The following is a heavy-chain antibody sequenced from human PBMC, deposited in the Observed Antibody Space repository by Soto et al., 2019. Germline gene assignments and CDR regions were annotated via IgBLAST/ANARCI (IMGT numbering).Heavy chain of an antibody. CDR1: WVKFVTSG. J-gene: IGHJ5*01. D-gene: IGHD1-1*01. V-gene: IGHV3-33*01. Sequence: GGFLRLLWGASWVKFVTSGMDWVLQGPGKGLEWVSGIWLDGSERYYSDSVKGRFTISRDNSKNTLFLQMNSLRVEDTAVYFCARDASGTTSFLASWGQGTLVTVSS. CDR2: IWLDGSER. CDR3: ARDASGTTSFLAS.